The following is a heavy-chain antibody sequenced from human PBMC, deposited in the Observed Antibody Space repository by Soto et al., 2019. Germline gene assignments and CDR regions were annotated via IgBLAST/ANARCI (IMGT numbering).Heavy chain of an antibody. CDR3: ARNLGYCTNGVCSIPFDY. V-gene: IGHV3-30*03. CDR2: ISYDGSNK. Sequence: QVQLVESGGGVVQPGRSLRLSCAASGFTFSSYGMHWVRQAPGKGLEWVAVISYDGSNKYYADSVKGRFTISRDNSKNTLYLQMNSLRAEDTAVYYCARNLGYCTNGVCSIPFDYWGQGTLVTVSS. CDR1: GFTFSSYG. D-gene: IGHD2-8*01. J-gene: IGHJ4*02.